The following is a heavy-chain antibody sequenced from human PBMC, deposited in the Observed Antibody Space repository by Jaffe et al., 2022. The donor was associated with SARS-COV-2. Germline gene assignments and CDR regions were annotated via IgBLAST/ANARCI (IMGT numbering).Heavy chain of an antibody. D-gene: IGHD2-2*01. CDR1: GFTFSSYG. Sequence: QVHLAESGGGVVQPGRSLRLSCAASGFTFSSYGMHWVRQAPGKGLQWVGVIWYDGSHDNYVDSVKGRFTISRDNFENTLYLQMNSLRAEDTAVYYCARDSRERGYCSSTSCYHNGMDVWGQGTTVTVSS. V-gene: IGHV3-33*01. CDR2: IWYDGSHD. CDR3: ARDSRERGYCSSTSCYHNGMDV. J-gene: IGHJ6*02.